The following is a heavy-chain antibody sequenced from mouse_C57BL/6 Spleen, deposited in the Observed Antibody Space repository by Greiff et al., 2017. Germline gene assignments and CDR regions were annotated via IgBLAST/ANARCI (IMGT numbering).Heavy chain of an antibody. J-gene: IGHJ4*01. CDR2: IWWDDDK. CDR1: GFSLSTFGMG. Sequence: QVQLKESGPGILQPSQTLSLTCSFSGFSLSTFGMGVGWIRQPSGKGLEWLAHIWWDDDKYYNPALKSRLTISKDTSKNHVLLKIANVDPADTATYYCARIDSPPQLGGDYYAMDYWGQGTSVTVSS. V-gene: IGHV8-8*01. D-gene: IGHD4-1*02. CDR3: ARIDSPPQLGGDYYAMDY.